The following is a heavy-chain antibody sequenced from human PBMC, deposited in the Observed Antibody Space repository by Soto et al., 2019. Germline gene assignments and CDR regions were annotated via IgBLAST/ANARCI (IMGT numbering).Heavy chain of an antibody. Sequence: ASVKVSCKASGYTFTSYAMHWVRQAPGQRLEWMGWINAGNGNTKYSQKFQGRVTITRDTSASTAYMELSSLRSEDTAVYYCARGGEDIVVVVAAADAFDIWGQGTMVTVSS. CDR3: ARGGEDIVVVVAAADAFDI. J-gene: IGHJ3*02. V-gene: IGHV1-3*01. CDR2: INAGNGNT. CDR1: GYTFTSYA. D-gene: IGHD2-15*01.